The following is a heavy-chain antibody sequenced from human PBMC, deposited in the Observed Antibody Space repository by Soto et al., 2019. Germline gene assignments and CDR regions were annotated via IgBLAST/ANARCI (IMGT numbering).Heavy chain of an antibody. CDR3: ARAELIVAGQALDS. CDR2: VNPSDGRA. D-gene: IGHD5-12*01. J-gene: IGHJ5*01. V-gene: IGHV1-46*01. Sequence: QVDLVQSGAEVKKPGASVKMSYKSSGYRLSNYYMHWVRQAPGQGLEWMGIVNPSDGRANYARKFKGRATMTWDTSTTTLYMEVNSLRSDGTAIYYCARAELIVAGQALDSWGQGTLVTVSS. CDR1: GYRLSNYY.